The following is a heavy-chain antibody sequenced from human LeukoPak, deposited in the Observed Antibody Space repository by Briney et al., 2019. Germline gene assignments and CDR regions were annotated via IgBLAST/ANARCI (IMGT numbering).Heavy chain of an antibody. Sequence: SETLSLICTVSGYSISSGYYWGWIRQPPGKGLEWIGSIYHSGSTYYNPSLKSRVTISVDTSKNQFSLKLSSVTAADTAVYYCARWSWSGYYFDYWGQGTLVTVSS. J-gene: IGHJ4*02. CDR2: IYHSGST. CDR3: ARWSWSGYYFDY. V-gene: IGHV4-38-2*02. D-gene: IGHD3-3*01. CDR1: GYSISSGYY.